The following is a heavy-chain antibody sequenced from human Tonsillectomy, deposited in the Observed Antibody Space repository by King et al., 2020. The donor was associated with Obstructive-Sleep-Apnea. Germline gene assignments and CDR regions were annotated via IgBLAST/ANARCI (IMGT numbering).Heavy chain of an antibody. CDR3: TRERGVIRGADDAFDI. Sequence: QVQLQQSGPGLVKPSQTLSLTCAIFGDSVSNNNVAWNWIRQSPSRGLEWLGRTYYRSKWYNDYAVSVKSRITINPDTSKNQFSLQLNSMTPDVTAVYYCTRERGVIRGADDAFDIWGQGTLVTVSS. V-gene: IGHV6-1*01. D-gene: IGHD3-10*01. CDR2: TYYRSKWYN. CDR1: GDSVSNNNVA. J-gene: IGHJ3*02.